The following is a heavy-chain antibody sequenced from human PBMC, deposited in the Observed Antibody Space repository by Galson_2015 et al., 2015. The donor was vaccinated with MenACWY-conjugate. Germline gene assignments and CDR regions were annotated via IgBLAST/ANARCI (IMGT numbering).Heavy chain of an antibody. CDR1: GYTFTNYA. CDR2: INTGSGNT. V-gene: IGHV1-3*04. D-gene: IGHD1-7*01. Sequence: SVKVSCKASGYTFTNYALHWVRQAPGQRLEWMGWINTGSGNTKYSQKFQGRVTITRDTSASTAYMEVNSVTSEDTAVYYCARDPSGTTGYWGQGTLVTASS. CDR3: ARDPSGTTGY. J-gene: IGHJ4*02.